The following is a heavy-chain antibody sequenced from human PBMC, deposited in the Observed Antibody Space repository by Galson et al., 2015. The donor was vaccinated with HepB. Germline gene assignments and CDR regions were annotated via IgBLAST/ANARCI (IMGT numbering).Heavy chain of an antibody. CDR1: GYTFTSYG. D-gene: IGHD3-9*01. V-gene: IGHV1-18*01. J-gene: IGHJ4*02. CDR2: ISAYNGNT. Sequence: SVKVSCKASGYTFTSYGISWVRQAPGQGLEWMGWISAYNGNTNYAQKLQGRVTMTTDTSTSTAYMELRSLRSDDTAVYYCARDGDILTGYSLLTYWGQGTLVTVSS. CDR3: ARDGDILTGYSLLTY.